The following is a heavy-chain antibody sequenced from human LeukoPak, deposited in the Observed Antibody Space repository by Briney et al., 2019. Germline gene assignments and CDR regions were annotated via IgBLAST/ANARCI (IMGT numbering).Heavy chain of an antibody. V-gene: IGHV4-34*01. CDR3: ARVAFLEWYQNWFDP. D-gene: IGHD3-3*02. J-gene: IGHJ5*02. Sequence: SETLSLTCAVYGGSFSGYYWSWIRQPPGKGLEWIGEINHSGSTNYNPSLKSRVTISVDTSKNQFSLKLSSVTAADTAVYFCARVAFLEWYQNWFDPWGQGTLVTVSS. CDR2: INHSGST. CDR1: GGSFSGYY.